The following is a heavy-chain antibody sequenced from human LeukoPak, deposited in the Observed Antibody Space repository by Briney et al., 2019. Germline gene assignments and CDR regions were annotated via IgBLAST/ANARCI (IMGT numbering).Heavy chain of an antibody. CDR2: ISSSDSTI. V-gene: IGHV3-48*04. J-gene: IGHJ3*02. CDR1: GFTFSSYT. Sequence: SGGSLRLSCAASGFTFSSYTMNWVRQAPGKGLEWVSYISSSDSTIYYADSVKGRFTISRDNAKNSLYLQMNSLRAEDTAVYYCARGPCTGCYVGDAFDIWGQGTMVTVSS. CDR3: ARGPCTGCYVGDAFDI. D-gene: IGHD2-2*01.